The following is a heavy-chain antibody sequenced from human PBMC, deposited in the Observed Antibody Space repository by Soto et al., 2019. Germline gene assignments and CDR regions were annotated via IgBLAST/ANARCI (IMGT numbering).Heavy chain of an antibody. CDR3: ARRDYDFWSGYYTGHYYYGMDV. Sequence: SGTLSLTCTVSGGSISSSSYYWGWIRQPPGKGLEWIGSIYYSGSTYYNPSLKSRVTISVDTSKNQFSLKLSSVTAADTAVYYCARRDYDFWSGYYTGHYYYGMDVWGQGTTVTVSS. CDR1: GGSISSSSYY. CDR2: IYYSGST. V-gene: IGHV4-39*01. J-gene: IGHJ6*02. D-gene: IGHD3-3*01.